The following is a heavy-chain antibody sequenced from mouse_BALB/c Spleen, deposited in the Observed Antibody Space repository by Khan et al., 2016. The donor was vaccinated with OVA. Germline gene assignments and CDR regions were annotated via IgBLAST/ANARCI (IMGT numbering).Heavy chain of an antibody. Sequence: EVQLQESGAELVKPGASVKLSCTASGFNIKDTYLHWVKQRPEQGLEWIGRIAPANGNTQYDPKFQGKATITSDTSSNKSYLQLNSLNSEDTADYYWSRPSYDPRDFEVWGAGTTVTVSS. J-gene: IGHJ1*01. CDR3: SRPSYDPRDFEV. CDR2: IAPANGNT. D-gene: IGHD2-3*01. V-gene: IGHV14-3*02. CDR1: GFNIKDTY.